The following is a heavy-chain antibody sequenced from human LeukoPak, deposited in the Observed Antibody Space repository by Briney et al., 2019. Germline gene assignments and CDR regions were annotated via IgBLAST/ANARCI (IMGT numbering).Heavy chain of an antibody. J-gene: IGHJ5*02. Sequence: GRSLRLSCAASGFTFSSYGMHWVRQAPGKGLEWVAVIWYDGSNKYYADSVKGRFTISRDNSKNTLYLQMNSLRAEDTAVYYCARGVAEKGYCSGGSCYPNWFDPWGQGTLVTVSS. CDR3: ARGVAEKGYCSGGSCYPNWFDP. CDR1: GFTFSSYG. V-gene: IGHV3-33*01. CDR2: IWYDGSNK. D-gene: IGHD2-15*01.